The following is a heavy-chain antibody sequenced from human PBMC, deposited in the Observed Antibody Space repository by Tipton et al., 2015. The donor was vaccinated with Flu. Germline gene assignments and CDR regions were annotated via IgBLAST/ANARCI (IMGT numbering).Heavy chain of an antibody. J-gene: IGHJ6*02. Sequence: GSLRLSCAASGFTFSDYYMSWVRQAPGKGLEWVSHISSSGSIINYADSVKGRFTSSRDNAKNSLFLQMNSLRAEDTAVYYCARDHPPSITVLGEITDYFGMAVWVQGTTVTVSS. CDR1: GFTFSDYY. CDR2: ISSSGSII. D-gene: IGHD3-3*01. CDR3: ARDHPPSITVLGEITDYFGMAV. V-gene: IGHV3-11*01.